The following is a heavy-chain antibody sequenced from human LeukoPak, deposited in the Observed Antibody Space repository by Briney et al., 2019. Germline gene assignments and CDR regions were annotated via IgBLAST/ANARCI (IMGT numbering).Heavy chain of an antibody. Sequence: SETLSLTCAVYGGYYWGWIRQPRGNRLEWIGEINHSGSTNYNPSLTSRVTISVDTSKNQFSLTLSSVTAAETAVYSCPREGVYSNYYYLYLDVWGKRTTFTVSS. CDR2: INHSGST. CDR1: GGYY. CDR3: PREGVYSNYYYLYLDV. V-gene: IGHV4-34*01. D-gene: IGHD4-11*01. J-gene: IGHJ6*03.